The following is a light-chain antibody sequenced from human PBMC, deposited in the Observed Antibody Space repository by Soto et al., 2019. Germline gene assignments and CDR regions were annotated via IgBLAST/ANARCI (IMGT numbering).Light chain of an antibody. CDR3: LQDYKYPWT. CDR2: AAS. CDR1: QGITND. J-gene: IGKJ1*01. Sequence: AIQMTQSPSSLSASVGDRFTITCRASQGITNDLGWYQQNPGTAPKLLIYAASSLQSVVPSRFGGSGSRTDFTLTISSLQPEDFATYYCLQDYKYPWTFGQGTKVDI. V-gene: IGKV1-6*01.